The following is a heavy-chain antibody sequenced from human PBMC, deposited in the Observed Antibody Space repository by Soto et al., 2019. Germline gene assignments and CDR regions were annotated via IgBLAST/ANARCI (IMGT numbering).Heavy chain of an antibody. D-gene: IGHD6-13*01. CDR2: INHSGST. CDR3: ARGGSAAAGYYYYYGMDV. J-gene: IGHJ6*02. CDR1: GGSFSGYY. V-gene: IGHV4-34*01. Sequence: PSETLSLTCAVYGGSFSGYYWSWIRQPPGKGLEWIGEINHSGSTNYNPSLKSRVTISVDTSKNQFSLKLSSVTAADTAVYYCARGGSAAAGYYYYYGMDVWGQGTTVTVSS.